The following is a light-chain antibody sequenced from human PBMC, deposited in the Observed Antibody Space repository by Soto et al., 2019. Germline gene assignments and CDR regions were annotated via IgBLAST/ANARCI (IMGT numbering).Light chain of an antibody. CDR2: EVT. CDR3: SSYTTYSTFPL. J-gene: IGLJ2*01. V-gene: IGLV2-14*01. Sequence: QSALTQPASVSGSPGQSITISCTGTSSDVGGHNFVSWYQHHPGKAPKLMIYEVTHRPSGISDRFSGSKSGNTASLTISGLQAEDEADYYCSSYTTYSTFPLFGGGTKVTVL. CDR1: SSDVGGHNF.